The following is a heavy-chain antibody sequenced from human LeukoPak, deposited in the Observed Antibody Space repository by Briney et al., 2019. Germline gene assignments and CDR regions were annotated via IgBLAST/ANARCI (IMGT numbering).Heavy chain of an antibody. CDR3: AREGYSPRDGYNFNFDY. CDR1: GFTFSSYW. CDR2: INSDGSST. Sequence: GGSLRLSCAASGFTFSSYWMHWVRQAPGKGLVWVSRINSDGSSTSYADSVKGRFTISRDNAKNSLYLRMNSLRAEDTAVYYCAREGYSPRDGYNFNFDYWGQGTLVTVSS. V-gene: IGHV3-74*01. J-gene: IGHJ4*02. D-gene: IGHD5-24*01.